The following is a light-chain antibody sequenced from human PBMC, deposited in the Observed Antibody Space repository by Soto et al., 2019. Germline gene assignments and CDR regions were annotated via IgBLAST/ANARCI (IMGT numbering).Light chain of an antibody. CDR3: QQYNIWPRT. CDR1: QSVSSN. V-gene: IGKV3-15*01. Sequence: EIVMTQSPATLSVSPGERATLSCRASQSVSSNLAWYQQKPGPAPRLLIYGASTRSTGIPARFSVSGSGTECPLTIRSLQSEDFAVYYCQQYNIWPRTFGQVTKVEIK. CDR2: GAS. J-gene: IGKJ1*01.